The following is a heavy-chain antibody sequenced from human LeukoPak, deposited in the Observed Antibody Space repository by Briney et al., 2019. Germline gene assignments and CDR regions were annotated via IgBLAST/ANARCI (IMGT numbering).Heavy chain of an antibody. CDR3: ARALGDSGNR. Sequence: SETLSLTCTVSGGSISSYYWSWIRQPPGKGLEWIGYIYYSGSTNYNPSLKSRVTISMDTSKNHFSLKLNSVTAADTAVYYCARALGDSGNRWGQGTLVTVSS. CDR1: GGSISSYY. J-gene: IGHJ4*02. CDR2: IYYSGST. V-gene: IGHV4-59*08. D-gene: IGHD3-10*01.